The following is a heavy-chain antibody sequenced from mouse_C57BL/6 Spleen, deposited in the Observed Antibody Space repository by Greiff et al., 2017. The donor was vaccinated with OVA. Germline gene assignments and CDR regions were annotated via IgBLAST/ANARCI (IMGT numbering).Heavy chain of an antibody. CDR1: GYTFTDYY. J-gene: IGHJ2*01. D-gene: IGHD1-1*01. CDR2: IFPGSGST. CDR3: ARGGDGSRGYYFDY. Sequence: QVQLKESGPELVKPGASVKISCKASGYTFTDYYINWVKQRPGQGLEWIGWIFPGSGSTYYNEKFKGKATLTVDKSSSTAYMLLSSLTSEDSAVYFCARGGDGSRGYYFDYWGQGTTLTVSS. V-gene: IGHV1-75*01.